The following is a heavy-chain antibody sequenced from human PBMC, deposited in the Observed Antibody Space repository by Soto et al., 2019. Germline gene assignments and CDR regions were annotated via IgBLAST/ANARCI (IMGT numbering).Heavy chain of an antibody. CDR2: INGGNGYT. Sequence: VQLVESGGGLVKPGGSLRLSCAASGFTFSSYAISWVRQAPGQELEWMGWINGGNGYTKYSRNFQDRVTLTRDTSASTTYMELSSLRSEDTAIFYCARATYTSGHSPTFAMDVWGQGTTVTVSS. V-gene: IGHV1-3*01. CDR3: ARATYTSGHSPTFAMDV. CDR1: GFTFSSYA. D-gene: IGHD3-10*01. J-gene: IGHJ6*02.